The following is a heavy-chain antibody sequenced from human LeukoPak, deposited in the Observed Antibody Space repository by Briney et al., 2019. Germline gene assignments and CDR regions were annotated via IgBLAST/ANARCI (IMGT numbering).Heavy chain of an antibody. CDR3: ARDVDYYYGSGSYYQNWFDP. J-gene: IGHJ5*02. CDR2: IYTSGST. Sequence: SETLSLTCTVSGGSISSYYWSWVRQPAGKGLEWIGRIYTSGSTNYNPSLKGRVTMSVDASKNQFSLKLSSVTAADTAVYYCARDVDYYYGSGSYYQNWFDPWGQGTLVTVSS. D-gene: IGHD3-10*01. CDR1: GGSISSYY. V-gene: IGHV4-4*07.